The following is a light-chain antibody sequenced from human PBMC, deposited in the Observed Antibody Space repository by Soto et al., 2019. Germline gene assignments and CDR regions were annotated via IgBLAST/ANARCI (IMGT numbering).Light chain of an antibody. CDR3: QHYNSYSEA. Sequence: DVQMTHSPSTLSASVGDRVTITCRASQNIDNWLAWYQQKPRKAPKLLIYKASTLKSGVPSRFSGSGSGTEFTLTISSLQPDDFATYYCQHYNSYSEALGQGTKVDIK. CDR1: QNIDNW. J-gene: IGKJ1*01. CDR2: KAS. V-gene: IGKV1-5*03.